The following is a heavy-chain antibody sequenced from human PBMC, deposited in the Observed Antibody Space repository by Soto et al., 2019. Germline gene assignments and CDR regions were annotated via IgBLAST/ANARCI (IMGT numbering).Heavy chain of an antibody. D-gene: IGHD3-22*01. CDR2: IWYDGSNK. CDR1: GFTFSSYG. CDR3: ARGWYDSSGYYLDY. J-gene: IGHJ4*02. Sequence: PGGSLRLSCAASGFTFSSYGMHWVRQAPGKGLEWVAVIWYDGSNKYYADSVKGRFTISRDNSKNTLYLQMNSLRAGDTAVYYCARGWYDSSGYYLDYWGQRTLVTVSS. V-gene: IGHV3-33*01.